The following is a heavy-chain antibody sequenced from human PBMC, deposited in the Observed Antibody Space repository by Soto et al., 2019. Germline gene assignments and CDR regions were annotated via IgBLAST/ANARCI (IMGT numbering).Heavy chain of an antibody. CDR1: GFTVSSNY. J-gene: IGHJ4*02. D-gene: IGHD6-13*01. V-gene: IGHV3-53*01. CDR2: IYSGAST. Sequence: GGSLRLSCAASGFTVSSNYMSWVRQAPGKGLEWVSVIYSGASTYYADSVKGRFTISRDNSKNTLYLQMNSLRAKDTAVYYCARVKAAAGTDELDYWGQGTLVTVSS. CDR3: ARVKAAAGTDELDY.